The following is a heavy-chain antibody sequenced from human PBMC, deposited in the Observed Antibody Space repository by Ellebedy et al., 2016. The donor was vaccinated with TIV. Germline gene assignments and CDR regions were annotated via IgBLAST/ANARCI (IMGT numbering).Heavy chain of an antibody. Sequence: SETLSLTCTVSGGSISSYYWSWIRQPPGKGLEWIGYIYYSGSTNYNPSLKSRVTISVDKSKNQFSLRLTSVTAADTAVYYCARGAAYSSGWYSNWGQGTLVAVSS. CDR2: IYYSGST. CDR3: ARGAAYSSGWYSN. V-gene: IGHV4-59*01. J-gene: IGHJ4*02. CDR1: GGSISSYY. D-gene: IGHD6-19*01.